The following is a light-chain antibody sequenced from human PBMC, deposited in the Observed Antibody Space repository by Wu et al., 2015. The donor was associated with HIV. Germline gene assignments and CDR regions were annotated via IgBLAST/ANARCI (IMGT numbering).Light chain of an antibody. CDR1: QGISKS. CDR2: ATS. J-gene: IGKJ4*01. CDR3: QQYYSTPLT. V-gene: IGKV1-NL1*01. Sequence: DIQMTQSPSSLSASVGDRVTITCRASQGISKSLAWYQQKPGKAPKLLLYATSRLESGVPSRFSGSGSVTDYTLTISSLQPEDFVTYYCQQYYSTPLTFGGGPKVEIK.